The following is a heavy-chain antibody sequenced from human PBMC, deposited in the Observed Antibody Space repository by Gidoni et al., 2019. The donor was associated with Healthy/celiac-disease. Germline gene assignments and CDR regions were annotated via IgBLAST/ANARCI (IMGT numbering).Heavy chain of an antibody. CDR2: ISSSSSTI. J-gene: IGHJ6*02. D-gene: IGHD6-13*01. CDR1: GFPFSSYS. V-gene: IGHV3-48*02. Sequence: EVQLVESGGGLVQPGGSLRLSCAASGFPFSSYSMNWVRQDPGKGLEWVSYISSSSSTIYYADSVKGRFTISRDNAKNSLYLQMNSLRDEETAVYYCAREREGIAAAGIGGRWEYYYYGMDVWGQGTTVTVSS. CDR3: AREREGIAAAGIGGRWEYYYYGMDV.